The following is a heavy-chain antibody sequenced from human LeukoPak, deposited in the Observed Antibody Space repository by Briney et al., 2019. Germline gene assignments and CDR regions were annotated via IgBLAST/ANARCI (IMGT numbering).Heavy chain of an antibody. CDR1: GGSISSYY. CDR2: IYTSGST. Sequence: SETLSLTCTVSGGSISSYYWSWIRQAAGKGLEWIGRIYTSGSTNYNPSLKSRVTMSVDTSRNQFSLKLSSVTAADTAVYYCARSHSAPPWRRLGELIPHYYYYYMDVWGKGTTVTVSS. D-gene: IGHD1-26*01. J-gene: IGHJ6*03. V-gene: IGHV4-4*07. CDR3: ARSHSAPPWRRLGELIPHYYYYYMDV.